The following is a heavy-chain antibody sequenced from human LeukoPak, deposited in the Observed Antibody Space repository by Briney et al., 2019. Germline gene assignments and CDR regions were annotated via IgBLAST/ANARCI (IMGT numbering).Heavy chain of an antibody. V-gene: IGHV3-23*01. CDR1: GFTFSSYA. J-gene: IGHJ4*02. CDR3: AKGKTVAGTGGHNFDH. Sequence: GGSLRLSCAASGFTFSSYAMSWVRQAPGKGLEWVSAITGSGSSTYYADSVKGRFTISRDNSKDTLYLQMNSLGAEDTALYYCAKGKTVAGTGGHNFDHWGQGTLVTGSS. D-gene: IGHD6-19*01. CDR2: ITGSGSST.